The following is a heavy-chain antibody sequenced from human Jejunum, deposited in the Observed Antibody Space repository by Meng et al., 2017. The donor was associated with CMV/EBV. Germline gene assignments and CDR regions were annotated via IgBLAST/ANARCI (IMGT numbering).Heavy chain of an antibody. CDR1: GFTFNNFP. V-gene: IGHV3-30*04. J-gene: IGHJ4*02. Sequence: LSCVAFGFTFNNFPIHWVRQAPGKGLEWVAVISSDATKQHYAESVKGRFTISRDNSKSTLYLQMNSLRAEDTAVYYCARDPGVDFWGQGTRVTVSS. CDR3: ARDPGVDF. D-gene: IGHD3-3*01. CDR2: ISSDATKQ.